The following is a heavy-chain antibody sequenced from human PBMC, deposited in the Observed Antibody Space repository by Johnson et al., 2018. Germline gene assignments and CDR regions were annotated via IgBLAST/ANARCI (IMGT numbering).Heavy chain of an antibody. V-gene: IGHV1-3*01. J-gene: IGHJ6*03. D-gene: IGHD2-2*01. CDR3: VASTPSYSMGD. CDR2: ISAGNGIT. Sequence: QVQLVQSGAEVKKPVASVKVSCKASGYSFTNSGMHWVRQAPGQRLEWMGWISAGNGITKYSEKFQGRVTITRDTSASTAYMDLSSLRSDDTAVYYCVASTPSYSMGDWGTGTAVTVSS. CDR1: GYSFTNSG.